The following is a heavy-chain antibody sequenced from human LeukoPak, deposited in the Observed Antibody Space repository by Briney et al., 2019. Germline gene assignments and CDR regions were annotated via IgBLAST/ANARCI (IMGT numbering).Heavy chain of an antibody. CDR3: ARANCGGGSCYSDY. CDR1: GGSISSGGYY. Sequence: PSQTLSLICTVSGGSISSGGYYWSWVRQHPGKGLEWIGYIYYSGSTYYNPSLKSRVTISVDTSKNQFSLKLSSVTAADTAVYYCARANCGGGSCYSDYWGQGTLVTVSS. D-gene: IGHD2-15*01. J-gene: IGHJ4*02. CDR2: IYYSGST. V-gene: IGHV4-31*03.